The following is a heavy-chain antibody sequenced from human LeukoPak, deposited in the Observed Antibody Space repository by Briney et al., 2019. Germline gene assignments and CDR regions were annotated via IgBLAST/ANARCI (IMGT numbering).Heavy chain of an antibody. J-gene: IGHJ4*02. D-gene: IGHD3-10*01. CDR1: GFTFSDYY. CDR3: AKDTGSGSY. CDR2: ISSSGST. Sequence: GGSLRLSCAASGFTFSDYYMSWIRQAPGKGLEWVSYISSSGSTYYADSVKGRFTTSRDNSKNTLYLQMNSLRAEDTAVYYCAKDTGSGSYWGQGTLVTVSS. V-gene: IGHV3-11*01.